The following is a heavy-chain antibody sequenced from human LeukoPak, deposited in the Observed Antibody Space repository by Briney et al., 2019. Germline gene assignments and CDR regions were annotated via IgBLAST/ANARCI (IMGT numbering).Heavy chain of an antibody. J-gene: IGHJ4*02. Sequence: RGSPRLSCAASGFTVSSYSMNWVRQAPGKGLEWVSYISSSSSTIYYADSVKGRFTISRDNAKNSLYLQMSSLRDEDTAVYYCARAFGLTDYWGQGTLVTVSS. CDR2: ISSSSSTI. CDR1: GFTVSSYS. D-gene: IGHD3/OR15-3a*01. CDR3: ARAFGLTDY. V-gene: IGHV3-48*02.